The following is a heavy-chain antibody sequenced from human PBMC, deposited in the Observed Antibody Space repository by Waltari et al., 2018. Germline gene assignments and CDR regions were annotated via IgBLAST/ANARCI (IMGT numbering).Heavy chain of an antibody. Sequence: QVQLQESGPGLVKPSQTLSLTCTVSGGSISSGGYYWSWIRQHPGKGLEWIGYIYHSGSTYYNPSLKSRVTISVDKSKNQFSLKLSSVTAADTAVYYCARSSIAAHFDYWGQGTLVTVSS. CDR3: ARSSIAAHFDY. CDR1: GGSISSGGYY. J-gene: IGHJ4*02. V-gene: IGHV4-31*09. CDR2: IYHSGST. D-gene: IGHD6-6*01.